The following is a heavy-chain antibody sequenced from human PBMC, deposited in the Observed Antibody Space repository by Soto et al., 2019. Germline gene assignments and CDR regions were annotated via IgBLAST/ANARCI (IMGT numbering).Heavy chain of an antibody. V-gene: IGHV1-58*01. CDR3: AAGTRNSGWYSDY. J-gene: IGHJ4*02. CDR2: IVVGIGNT. CDR1: GFTFTSSA. Sequence: SVKVSCKASGFTFTSSAVQWVRQALGQRLEWIGWIVVGIGNTNYAQKFQERVTITRDMSTSTAYMELSSLRSEDTAVYYCAAGTRNSGWYSDYWGQGTLVTVSS. D-gene: IGHD6-19*01.